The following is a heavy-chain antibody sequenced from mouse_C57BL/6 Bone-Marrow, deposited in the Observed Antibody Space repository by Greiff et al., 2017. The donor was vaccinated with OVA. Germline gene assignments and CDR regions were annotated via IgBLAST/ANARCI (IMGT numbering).Heavy chain of an antibody. V-gene: IGHV1-39*01. CDR2: INPNYGTT. CDR1: GFNIKNTY. D-gene: IGHD2-3*01. Sequence: EVQLQQSVAELVRPGASVKLSCTASGFNIKNTYMHWVKQSNGKSLEWIGVINPNYGTTSYNQKFKGKATLTVDQSSSTAYMQLNSLTSEDSAVYYCARRWLLRAMDYWGQGTSVTVSS. J-gene: IGHJ4*01. CDR3: ARRWLLRAMDY.